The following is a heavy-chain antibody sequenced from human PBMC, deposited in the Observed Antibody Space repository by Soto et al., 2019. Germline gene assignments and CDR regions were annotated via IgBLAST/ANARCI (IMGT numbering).Heavy chain of an antibody. V-gene: IGHV3-30*18. CDR2: ISYDGSKK. J-gene: IGHJ4*02. CDR1: GFTFSSYG. D-gene: IGHD4-4*01. CDR3: AKEGGMTTVTYFDY. Sequence: QVQLVESGGGVVQPGRSLRLSCAASGFTFSSYGMHWVRQAPGKGLEWVAVISYDGSKKYYADSVKGRFTISRDNSKNTLYLQMNSLRAEDTAVYYCAKEGGMTTVTYFDYWGQGTLVTVSS.